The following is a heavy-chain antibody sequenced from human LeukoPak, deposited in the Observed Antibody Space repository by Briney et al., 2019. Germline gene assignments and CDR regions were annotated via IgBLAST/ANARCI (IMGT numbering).Heavy chain of an antibody. V-gene: IGHV3-30*03. Sequence: PGGSLRLSCAASGFTFSSSDFHWVRQAPGKGLEWVAFISHDGSNIKYADSVKGRFTFSRDTSKHTVYLQMNSLRAEDTAVYYCARHLGTYSDHWGQGTLVTVSS. CDR3: ARHLGTYSDH. J-gene: IGHJ4*02. D-gene: IGHD7-27*01. CDR2: ISHDGSNI. CDR1: GFTFSSSD.